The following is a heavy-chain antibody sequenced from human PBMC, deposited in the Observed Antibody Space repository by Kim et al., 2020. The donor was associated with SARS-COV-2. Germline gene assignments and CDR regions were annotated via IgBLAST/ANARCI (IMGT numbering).Heavy chain of an antibody. CDR1: GYPFTSYA. CDR3: VRCDGSYGNNYYYGMDV. J-gene: IGHJ6*02. Sequence: ASVKVSCKASGYPFTSYAINWVRQAPGQGLEWMGWLNTATGKPANAQGFTGRFVFSLDTSVSTAYLQINSLEAEDTAVYYCVRCDGSYGNNYYYGMDVWGQGTTVTVSS. V-gene: IGHV7-4-1*02. CDR2: LNTATGKP. D-gene: IGHD5-18*01.